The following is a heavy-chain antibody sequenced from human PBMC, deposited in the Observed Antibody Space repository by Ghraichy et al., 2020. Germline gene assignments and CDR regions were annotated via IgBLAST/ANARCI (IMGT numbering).Heavy chain of an antibody. CDR2: ISGSGGST. CDR3: AKLPGPYYYDSSGYFDY. D-gene: IGHD3-22*01. V-gene: IGHV3-23*01. CDR1: GFTFSSYA. J-gene: IGHJ4*02. Sequence: GGSLRLSCAASGFTFSSYAMSWVRQAPGKGLEWVSAISGSGGSTYYADSVKGRFTISRDNSKNTLYLQMNSLRAEDTAVYYCAKLPGPYYYDSSGYFDYWGQGTLVTVSS.